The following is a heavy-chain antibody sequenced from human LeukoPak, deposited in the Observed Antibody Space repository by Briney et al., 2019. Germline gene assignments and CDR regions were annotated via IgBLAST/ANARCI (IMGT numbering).Heavy chain of an antibody. CDR1: GFTFSTYE. CDR3: AREAYYYDSLFDY. Sequence: GGSLRLSCAASGFTFSTYEINWVRQAPGKGLEWVSSISSSSSYIYYADSVKGRFTISRDNAKNSLYLQMNSLRAEDTAVYYCAREAYYYDSLFDYWGQGTLVTVSS. D-gene: IGHD3-22*01. CDR2: ISSSSSYI. V-gene: IGHV3-21*01. J-gene: IGHJ4*02.